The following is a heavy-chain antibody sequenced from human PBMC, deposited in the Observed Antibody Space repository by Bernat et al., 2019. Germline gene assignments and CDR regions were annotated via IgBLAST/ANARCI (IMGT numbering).Heavy chain of an antibody. D-gene: IGHD4-17*01. Sequence: EVQLVESGGGLVQPGGSLRLSCAASGFTFSSYGMHWVRQAPGKGLEYVSGISSNGGSTYYANSVRGRFTISRDNSKNTLYLQMGSLRAEDMAVYYCARVSDDGDYADYWGQGTLVTVSS. V-gene: IGHV3-64*01. CDR3: ARVSDDGDYADY. CDR1: GFTFSSYG. CDR2: ISSNGGST. J-gene: IGHJ4*02.